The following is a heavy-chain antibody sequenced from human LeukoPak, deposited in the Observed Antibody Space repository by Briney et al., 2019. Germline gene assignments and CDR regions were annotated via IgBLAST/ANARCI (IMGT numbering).Heavy chain of an antibody. Sequence: PGGSLRLSCVASGFTFSSYEFNWVRQAPGKGLEWVSIIYSGGSTDYADSVKGRFTISKDNSKNTVFLQVNSLRAEDTAMYYCASLYCSRGSCAFDVWGQGTLVTVSP. V-gene: IGHV3-66*01. CDR2: IYSGGST. J-gene: IGHJ5*02. CDR1: GFTFSSYE. CDR3: ASLYCSRGSCAFDV. D-gene: IGHD2-15*01.